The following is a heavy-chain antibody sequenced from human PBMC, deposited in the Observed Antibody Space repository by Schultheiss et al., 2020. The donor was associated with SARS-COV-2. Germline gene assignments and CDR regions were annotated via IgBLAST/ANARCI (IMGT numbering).Heavy chain of an antibody. D-gene: IGHD2-15*01. CDR2: IYYSGST. Sequence: YWIGWVRQMPGKGLEWIGYIYYSGSTYYNPSLKSRVTISVDTSKNQFSLSLSSVTAADTAVYYCAREGGSGGVPFDYWGQGTLVTVSS. J-gene: IGHJ4*02. CDR1: Y. V-gene: IGHV4-31*02. CDR3: AREGGSGGVPFDY.